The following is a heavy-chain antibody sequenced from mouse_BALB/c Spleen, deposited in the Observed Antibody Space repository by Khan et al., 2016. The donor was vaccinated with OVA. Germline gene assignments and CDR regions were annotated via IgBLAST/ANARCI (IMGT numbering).Heavy chain of an antibody. D-gene: IGHD4-1*01. CDR3: ASHLTGSFDY. CDR1: GFTFSSYS. J-gene: IGHJ3*01. V-gene: IGHV5-6*01. CDR2: ISSGGDYT. Sequence: EVQLVESGGDLVKPGGSLKLSCAASGFTFSSYSKSWVRQTPDKRLEWVASISSGGDYTYFPDSVKGRFTISRDNADNALYLQMSSLRSEDTAMYFCASHLTGSFDYWGQGTLVTVSA.